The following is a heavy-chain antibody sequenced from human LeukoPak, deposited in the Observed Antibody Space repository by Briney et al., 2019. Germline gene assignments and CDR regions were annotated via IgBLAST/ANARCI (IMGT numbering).Heavy chain of an antibody. D-gene: IGHD3-10*01. CDR3: GKTSGFFDH. J-gene: IGHJ4*02. CDR2: ISDGGDTT. CDR1: GFTFSNNG. V-gene: IGHV3-23*01. Sequence: GGSLRLSCAASGFTFSNNGMTWVRQAPGKGMEWVTGISDGGDTTYDAGSVKGRFTVSRDNSKNILYLQMNSLRAEDTAIYYCGKTSGFFDHLGQGSLVTVSS.